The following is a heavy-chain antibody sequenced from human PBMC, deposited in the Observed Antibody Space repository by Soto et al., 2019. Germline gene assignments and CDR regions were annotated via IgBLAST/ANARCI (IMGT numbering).Heavy chain of an antibody. CDR3: AKSGQQWLTYFDY. V-gene: IGHV3-23*01. CDR2: ITGSGGST. Sequence: GGSLRLSCAASEFTFRSYAINWVRQAPGKGLEWVSGITGSGGSTYYADSVKGRFTISRDNSKNTLYLQMDSLRAEDTAIYYCAKSGQQWLTYFDYWGQGTLVTVSS. CDR1: EFTFRSYA. D-gene: IGHD6-19*01. J-gene: IGHJ4*02.